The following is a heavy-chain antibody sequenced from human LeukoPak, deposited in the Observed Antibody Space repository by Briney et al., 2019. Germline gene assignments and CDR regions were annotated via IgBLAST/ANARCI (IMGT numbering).Heavy chain of an antibody. D-gene: IGHD2-8*02. J-gene: IGHJ4*02. Sequence: GGSLRLSCSASGFTFNNYSMNWVRQAPGKGLEWVSRVNNDGSSTTYADSVRGRFTISRDNSKSTLSLQMNGLRAEDTAIYYCATYRQVLLPFESWGQGTLVTVSS. V-gene: IGHV3-74*01. CDR1: GFTFNNYS. CDR2: VNNDGSST. CDR3: ATYRQVLLPFES.